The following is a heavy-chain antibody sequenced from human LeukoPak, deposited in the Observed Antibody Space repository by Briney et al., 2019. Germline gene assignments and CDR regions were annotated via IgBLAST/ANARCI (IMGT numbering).Heavy chain of an antibody. Sequence: NPGGSLRLSCAASGFTFSSYSMNWVRQAPGKGLEWVSSISSSSSYIYYADSVKGRFTISRDNAKNSLYLQMNSLRAEDTAVYYCARCDSSSWYGIDFWGQGTLVTVSS. V-gene: IGHV3-21*01. D-gene: IGHD6-13*01. CDR1: GFTFSSYS. J-gene: IGHJ4*02. CDR3: ARCDSSSWYGIDF. CDR2: ISSSSSYI.